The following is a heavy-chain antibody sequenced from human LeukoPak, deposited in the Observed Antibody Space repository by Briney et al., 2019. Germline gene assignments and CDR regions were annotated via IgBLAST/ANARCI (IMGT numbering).Heavy chain of an antibody. D-gene: IGHD2-15*01. CDR2: ISGSSSNI. J-gene: IGHJ4*02. Sequence: GGSLRLSCAASGFTFSSYSMNWVRQAPGKGLEWISSISGSSSNIFYADSVRGRFTISRDNAYNSLYLQMNSLRAEDTAVYYCARDYCSGGSCYSDYWGQGTLVTVSS. V-gene: IGHV3-21*01. CDR1: GFTFSSYS. CDR3: ARDYCSGGSCYSDY.